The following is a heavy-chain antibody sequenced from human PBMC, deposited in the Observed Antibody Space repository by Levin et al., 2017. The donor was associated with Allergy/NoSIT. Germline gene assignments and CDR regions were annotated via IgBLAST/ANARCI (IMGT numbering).Heavy chain of an antibody. Sequence: GGSLRLSCAASGFTFSTYSMNWVRQAPGKGLEWVSYISSSSSTIYYADSVKGRFTISRDNAKNSLYLQMNSLRAEDTAVYYCARRTSPYSSGWYFDYWGQGTLVTVSS. V-gene: IGHV3-48*01. D-gene: IGHD6-19*01. CDR3: ARRTSPYSSGWYFDY. J-gene: IGHJ4*02. CDR2: ISSSSSTI. CDR1: GFTFSTYS.